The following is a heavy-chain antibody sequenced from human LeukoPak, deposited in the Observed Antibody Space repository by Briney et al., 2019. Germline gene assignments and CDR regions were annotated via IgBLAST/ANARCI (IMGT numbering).Heavy chain of an antibody. CDR1: GFDFSDFW. V-gene: IGHV3-7*01. D-gene: IGHD3/OR15-3a*01. CDR3: ARDYKSPDFWAGYPPYHHDH. Sequence: GGSLRLSCAAAGFDFSDFWMSWVRPVPGKGLEWVATIKKDGSETHHVESVKGRFTISRHNADSSLFLQMNSLRAEDTAVYYCARDYKSPDFWAGYPPYHHDHWGQGTLVTVSS. CDR2: IKKDGSET. J-gene: IGHJ4*02.